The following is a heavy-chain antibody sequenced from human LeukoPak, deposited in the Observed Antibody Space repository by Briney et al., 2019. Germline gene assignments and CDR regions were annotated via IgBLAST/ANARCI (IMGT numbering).Heavy chain of an antibody. Sequence: TGGSLRLSCAASGFTFSDYYMSWIRQAPGKGLEWVSYISSSGSTIYYADSVKGRFTISRDNAKNSLYLQMNSLRAEDMAVYYCARGPLYYDILTGYYGGYYFDYWGQGTLVTVSS. V-gene: IGHV3-11*01. CDR1: GFTFSDYY. J-gene: IGHJ4*02. CDR3: ARGPLYYDILTGYYGGYYFDY. D-gene: IGHD3-9*01. CDR2: ISSSGSTI.